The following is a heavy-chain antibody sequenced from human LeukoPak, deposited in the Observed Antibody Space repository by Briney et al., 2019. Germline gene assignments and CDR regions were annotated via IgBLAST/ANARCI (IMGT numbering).Heavy chain of an antibody. Sequence: SETLSLTCTVSGGSISSHYWSWFRQPPGKGLEWIGYIYYSGSTNYNPSLKSRVTMSVDTSKNQFSLKLSSMTAADTAVYYCARQRVNKWNNLWSFDYWGQGTLVTVSS. J-gene: IGHJ4*02. CDR2: IYYSGST. CDR3: ARQRVNKWNNLWSFDY. D-gene: IGHD1/OR15-1a*01. V-gene: IGHV4-59*08. CDR1: GGSISSHY.